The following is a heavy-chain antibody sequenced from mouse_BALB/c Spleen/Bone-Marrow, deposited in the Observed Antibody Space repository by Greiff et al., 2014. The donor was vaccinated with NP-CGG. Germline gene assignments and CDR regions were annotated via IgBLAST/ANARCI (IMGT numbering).Heavy chain of an antibody. CDR2: IYPGDGDT. CDR3: TRYYRDNYFALDY. J-gene: IGHJ4*01. Sequence: VQLQQSGAELVRPGSSVKISCKASGYAFSSYWMNWVKQRPGQGLQWIGQIYPGDGDTNYNGNFKGKATLTADKSSSTAHMQLNSLTSEDSAVYFCTRYYRDNYFALDYWGQGTSVTVSS. CDR1: GYAFSSYW. V-gene: IGHV1-80*01. D-gene: IGHD2-14*01.